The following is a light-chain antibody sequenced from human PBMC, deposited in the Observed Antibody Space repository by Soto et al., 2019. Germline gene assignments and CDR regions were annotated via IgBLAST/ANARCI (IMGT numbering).Light chain of an antibody. J-gene: IGKJ1*01. Sequence: EIVLAQSPATLSLSPGERATLSCRASQSVRTYLAWYQQKPGQAPRLLIYDASTRAPGIPARFSGSGSGTDFNFTISSLEPEDFAVYYCQLGTFGQGTKVEIK. CDR1: QSVRTY. CDR3: QLGT. CDR2: DAS. V-gene: IGKV3-11*01.